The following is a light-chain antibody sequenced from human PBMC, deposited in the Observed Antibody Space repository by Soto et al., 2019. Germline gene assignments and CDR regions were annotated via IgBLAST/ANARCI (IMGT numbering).Light chain of an antibody. Sequence: SSELTQSPSVSVAPEKTATITCGGNNIGNKRVHWYRQKPGQAPVLLISYDSDRPSGIPERFSGCNSGNTATLTISRVEAGDEADYYCQVWDIMTDNHVFGSGTKVTVL. CDR2: YDS. CDR1: NIGNKR. V-gene: IGLV3-21*04. CDR3: QVWDIMTDNHV. J-gene: IGLJ1*01.